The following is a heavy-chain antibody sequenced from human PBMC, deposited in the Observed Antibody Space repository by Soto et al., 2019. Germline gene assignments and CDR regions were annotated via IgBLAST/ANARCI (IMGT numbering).Heavy chain of an antibody. CDR3: ARGEQYSGRIFDY. CDR2: TYYRSKWYY. D-gene: IGHD1-26*01. J-gene: IGHJ4*01. Sequence: SQTLSLTCAITGDSASSNSAGWSWVRQSPSRGLEWPGRTYYRSKWYYEYAVSVRGRITINPDTSENQYSLQLNSVTPEDTAVYFCARGEQYSGRIFDYWGQGTLVTVSS. CDR1: GDSASSNSAG. V-gene: IGHV6-1*01.